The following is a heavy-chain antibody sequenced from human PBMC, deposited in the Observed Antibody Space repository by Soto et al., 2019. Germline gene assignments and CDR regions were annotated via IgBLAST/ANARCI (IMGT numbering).Heavy chain of an antibody. CDR2: MNPNSGNT. D-gene: IGHD6-19*01. CDR1: GYTFTSYD. CDR3: ARSDSSGHGGDY. V-gene: IGHV1-8*01. J-gene: IGHJ4*02. Sequence: ASVKVSCKASGYTFTSYDINWVRQATGRGLEWMGWMNPNSGNTGYAQKFQGRVTMTRNTSISTAYMELSSLRSEDTAVYYCARSDSSGHGGDYWGQGTLVTVSS.